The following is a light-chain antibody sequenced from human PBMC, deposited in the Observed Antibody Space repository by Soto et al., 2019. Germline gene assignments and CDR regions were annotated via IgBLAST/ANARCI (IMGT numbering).Light chain of an antibody. V-gene: IGKV3-15*01. CDR1: QSVSSN. CDR3: QQPNNWLPWT. CDR2: GAS. J-gene: IGKJ1*01. Sequence: EIVMTQSPATLSVSPGERATLSCRARQSVSSNLAWYQQKPGQAPRLLMYGASTRATGIPDRFSGSGAGTEVTLTSISLQSEDGAVYYCQQPNNWLPWTFGQGTKVEIK.